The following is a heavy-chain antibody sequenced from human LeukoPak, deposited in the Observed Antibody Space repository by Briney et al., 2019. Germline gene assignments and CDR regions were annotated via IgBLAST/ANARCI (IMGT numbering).Heavy chain of an antibody. CDR1: GFTFSSYW. CDR2: INSDGSTT. Sequence: TGGSLRLSCTASGFTFSSYWMHWVRQAPGKGLVWVSRINSDGSTTTYADSVKGRFTISRDNAKNTLYLQMNSLRADDTAVYFCVRRGHTVTYDYWDQGTLVTVSS. D-gene: IGHD4-17*01. CDR3: VRRGHTVTYDY. J-gene: IGHJ4*02. V-gene: IGHV3-74*01.